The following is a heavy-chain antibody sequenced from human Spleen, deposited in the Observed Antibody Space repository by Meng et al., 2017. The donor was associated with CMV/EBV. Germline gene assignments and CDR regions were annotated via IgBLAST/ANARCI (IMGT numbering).Heavy chain of an antibody. D-gene: IGHD3-10*01. V-gene: IGHV3-23*01. CDR1: GFTFSTYG. Sequence: GESLKISCAASGFTFSTYGMHWVRQAPGKGLEWVSGISGSGGNMLYADSVKGRFTISRDNSKNTLYLQMNSLRSDDTAVYYCAKMKLLARNFFDPWGQGTLVTVSS. J-gene: IGHJ5*02. CDR2: ISGSGGNM. CDR3: AKMKLLARNFFDP.